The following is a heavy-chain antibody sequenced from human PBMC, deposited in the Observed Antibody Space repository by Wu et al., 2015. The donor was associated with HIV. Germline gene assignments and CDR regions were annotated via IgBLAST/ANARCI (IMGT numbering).Heavy chain of an antibody. D-gene: IGHD5-24*01. CDR3: SCAEETGVGTEAQRWATSSESRRSVRTP. Sequence: QVQLVQSGAEVKKSGASVKLSCKASGYTFTGYYIHWVRQAPGQGLEWMGWINPNSGGTNYAQKFQGRVTMTKDTSFSTAYMELNRLRFDDVRPSVISCAEETGVGTEAQRWATSSESRRSVRTPWG. CDR1: GYTFTGYY. CDR2: INPNSGGT. V-gene: IGHV1-2*02. J-gene: IGHJ5*02.